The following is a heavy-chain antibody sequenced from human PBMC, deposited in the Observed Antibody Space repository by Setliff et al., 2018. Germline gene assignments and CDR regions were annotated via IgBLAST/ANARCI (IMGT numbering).Heavy chain of an antibody. CDR2: TYYNGTA. CDR1: GVSISSTTYY. D-gene: IGHD6-13*01. Sequence: SETLSLTCTVSGVSISSTTYYWVWMRQPPGKRLEWIGSTYYNGTAYYNPSLQSRVAISVDTSKNYFSLDVSSVTAADTAVYYCVRESRSTWYRRDFWGQGTLVTVSS. J-gene: IGHJ4*02. CDR3: VRESRSTWYRRDF. V-gene: IGHV4-39*02.